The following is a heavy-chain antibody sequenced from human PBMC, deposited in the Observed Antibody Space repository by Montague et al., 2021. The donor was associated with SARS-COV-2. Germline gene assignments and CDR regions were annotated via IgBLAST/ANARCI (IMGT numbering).Heavy chain of an antibody. CDR3: ARDRGGNYYFDY. J-gene: IGHJ4*02. CDR2: IYSGGST. D-gene: IGHD1-7*01. Sequence: SLRLSCAASGFTVSSNYMSWVRQAPGKGLEWVSVIYSGGSTYYADSVMGRFTISRDNSKNTLYLQMNSLRAEDTAVYYCARDRGGNYYFDYWGQGTLVTVSS. CDR1: GFTVSSNY. V-gene: IGHV3-53*01.